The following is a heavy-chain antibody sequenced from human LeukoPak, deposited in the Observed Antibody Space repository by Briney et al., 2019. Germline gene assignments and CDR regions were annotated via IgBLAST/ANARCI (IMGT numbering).Heavy chain of an antibody. D-gene: IGHD6-6*01. CDR1: GFTFSSYE. Sequence: GGSLRLSCAASGFTFSSYEMNWVRQAPGKGLEWVSYISSSGTTIYYADSVKGRVTISRDNAKNSLYLQMNSLRAEDTAVYYCARDGRQLVGLYNWFDPWGQGTLVTVSS. V-gene: IGHV3-48*03. CDR2: ISSSGTTI. J-gene: IGHJ5*02. CDR3: ARDGRQLVGLYNWFDP.